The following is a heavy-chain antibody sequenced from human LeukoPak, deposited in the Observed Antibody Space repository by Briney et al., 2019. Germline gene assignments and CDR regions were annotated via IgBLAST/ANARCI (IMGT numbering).Heavy chain of an antibody. J-gene: IGHJ4*02. Sequence: GGSLRLSCTVSGFTVSSNSMSWVRQAPGKGLEWVSFIYTTGRTHDPDSVKGRFTISRDSSKNTLYLQMNSLRAEDTAVYYCAKDAQQQLPTSIDYWGQGTLVTVSS. CDR1: GFTVSSNS. D-gene: IGHD6-13*01. V-gene: IGHV3-66*03. CDR2: IYTTGRT. CDR3: AKDAQQQLPTSIDY.